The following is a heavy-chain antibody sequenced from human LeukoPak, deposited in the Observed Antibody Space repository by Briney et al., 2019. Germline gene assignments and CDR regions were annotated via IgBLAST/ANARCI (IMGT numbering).Heavy chain of an antibody. D-gene: IGHD3-9*01. J-gene: IGHJ4*02. CDR1: GYTFTSYY. CDR3: ARRGILTDYMFDY. V-gene: IGHV1-46*03. CDR2: INPSGGST. Sequence: ASVKVSCKASGYTFTSYYMHWVRQAPGQGLEWMGIINPSGGSTTYAQKFQGRVTMTSDTSTSTVYMELSSLRSDDTAVYYCARRGILTDYMFDYWGQGTLVTVSP.